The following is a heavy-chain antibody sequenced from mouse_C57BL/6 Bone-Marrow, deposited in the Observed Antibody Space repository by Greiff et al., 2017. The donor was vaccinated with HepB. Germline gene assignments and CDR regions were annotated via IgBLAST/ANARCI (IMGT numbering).Heavy chain of an antibody. D-gene: IGHD1-1*01. J-gene: IGHJ3*01. V-gene: IGHV2-9-1*01. CDR1: GFSLTSYA. CDR2: IWTGGGT. CDR3: ARNSVYYYGSSYGFAY. Sequence: QVQLKQSGPGLVAPSQSLSITCTVSGFSLTSYAISWVRQPPGKGLEWLGVIWTGGGTNYNSALKSRLSISKDNSKSQVFLKMNSLQTDDTARYYCARNSVYYYGSSYGFAYWGQGTLVTVSA.